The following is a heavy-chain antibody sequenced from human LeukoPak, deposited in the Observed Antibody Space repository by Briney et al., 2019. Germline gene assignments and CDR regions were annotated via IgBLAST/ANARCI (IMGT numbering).Heavy chain of an antibody. J-gene: IGHJ5*02. CDR3: ARGHTINYGSGSYGSGFWFDP. D-gene: IGHD3-10*01. V-gene: IGHV3-21*01. CDR1: GFTFSSYS. CDR2: ISSSSSYI. Sequence: GGSLRLSCAASGFTFSSYSMNWVRQAPGKGLEWVSSISSSSSYIYYADSVKGRFTISRDNAKNSLYLQMNSLRAEDTAVYYCARGHTINYGSGSYGSGFWFDPWGQGTLVTVSS.